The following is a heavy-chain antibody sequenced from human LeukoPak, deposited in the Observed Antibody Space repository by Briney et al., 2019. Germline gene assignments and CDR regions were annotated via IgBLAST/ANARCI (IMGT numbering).Heavy chain of an antibody. CDR2: IIPILGIA. V-gene: IGHV1-69*04. J-gene: IGHJ4*02. CDR3: ATVLDDSRSDYFDY. D-gene: IGHD3-22*01. Sequence: GASVKVSCKASGGTFSNYAISWVRQAPGQGLEWMGRIIPILGIANYAQKFQGRVTITADKSTSTAYMELSSLRSEDTAVYYCATVLDDSRSDYFDYWGQGTLVTVSS. CDR1: GGTFSNYA.